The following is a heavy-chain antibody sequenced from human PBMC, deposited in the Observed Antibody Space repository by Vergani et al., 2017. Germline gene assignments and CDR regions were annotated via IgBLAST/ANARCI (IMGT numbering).Heavy chain of an antibody. J-gene: IGHJ6*03. CDR2: IYYSGST. CDR3: ARCLNAYWRGGSCYSFYYCYMDV. D-gene: IGHD2-15*01. Sequence: QLQLQESGPGLVKPSETLSLTCTVSGGSISSSSYYWGWIRQPPGKGLEWIGSIYYSGSTYYNPSLKSRVTISVDTSKNQFSLKLSAVTAADTAVYYCARCLNAYWRGGSCYSFYYCYMDVWGKGTTVTVS. V-gene: IGHV4-39*07. CDR1: GGSISSSSYY.